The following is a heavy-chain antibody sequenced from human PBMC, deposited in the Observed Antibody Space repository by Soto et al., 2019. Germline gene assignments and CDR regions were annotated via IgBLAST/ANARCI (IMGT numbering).Heavy chain of an antibody. J-gene: IGHJ2*01. D-gene: IGHD2-15*01. CDR2: ISGSGGST. CDR1: GFTFSSYA. Sequence: EVQLLESGGGLVQPGGSLRLSCAASGFTFSSYAMSWVRQAPGKGLEWVSAISGSGGSTYYADSVKGRFTISRDNPKNALYLQMNSLRAEDTAVYYCAKGGDVVVVAATERNWYFDLWGRGTLVPVSS. CDR3: AKGGDVVVVAATERNWYFDL. V-gene: IGHV3-23*01.